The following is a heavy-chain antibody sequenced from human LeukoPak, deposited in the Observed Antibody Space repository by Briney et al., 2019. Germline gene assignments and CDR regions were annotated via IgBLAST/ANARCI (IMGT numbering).Heavy chain of an antibody. CDR3: ARGGRYSSSWIDNWFDP. Sequence: PGGSLRLSCAASGFTFDDYGMSWVRHAPGKGLEWVSGINWNGGSTGYADSVKGRFTISRDNAKNSLYPQMNSLRAEDTALYYCARGGRYSSSWIDNWFDPWGQGTLVTVSS. V-gene: IGHV3-20*04. D-gene: IGHD6-13*01. CDR1: GFTFDDYG. CDR2: INWNGGST. J-gene: IGHJ5*02.